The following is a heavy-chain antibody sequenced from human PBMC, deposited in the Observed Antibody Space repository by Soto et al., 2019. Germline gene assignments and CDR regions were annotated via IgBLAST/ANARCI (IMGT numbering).Heavy chain of an antibody. J-gene: IGHJ4*02. CDR2: IYYSGST. CDR1: GGSISSGDYY. D-gene: IGHD1-1*01. CDR3: ARDKITGLFDY. V-gene: IGHV4-30-4*01. Sequence: PSETLSLTCSVSGGSISSGDYYWNWIRQPPGKGLEWIGHIYYSGSTYYNSSLKSRVTISVDTSKNQFSLKLTSVTAADTAVYYCARDKITGLFDYWGQGTLVTVSS.